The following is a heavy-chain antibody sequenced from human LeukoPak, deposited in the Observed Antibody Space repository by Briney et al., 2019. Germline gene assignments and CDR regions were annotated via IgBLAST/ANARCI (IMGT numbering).Heavy chain of an antibody. Sequence: SETLSLTCAVYGVSFSGYYWSWMRQPPGKGLEWIGEINHSGSTNYNPSLKSRVTISVDTSKNQFSLKLSSVTAADTAVYYCAGRLTAIVGAKGYYFDYWGQGTLVTVSS. J-gene: IGHJ4*02. CDR2: INHSGST. V-gene: IGHV4-34*01. D-gene: IGHD1-26*01. CDR1: GVSFSGYY. CDR3: AGRLTAIVGAKGYYFDY.